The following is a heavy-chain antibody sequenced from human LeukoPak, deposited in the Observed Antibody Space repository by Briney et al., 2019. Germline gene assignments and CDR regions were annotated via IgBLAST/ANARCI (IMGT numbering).Heavy chain of an antibody. CDR2: ISGSGGST. D-gene: IGHD3-10*01. J-gene: IGHJ4*02. Sequence: GGSLRLSCAASGFTFSSYAISWVRPAPGKGLAWVSAISGSGGSTYYADSVKGRFTISRDNSKNTLYLQMNTLRAEYTAVYYCAKDSWFGELSDYWGQGTLVTVSS. V-gene: IGHV3-23*01. CDR1: GFTFSSYA. CDR3: AKDSWFGELSDY.